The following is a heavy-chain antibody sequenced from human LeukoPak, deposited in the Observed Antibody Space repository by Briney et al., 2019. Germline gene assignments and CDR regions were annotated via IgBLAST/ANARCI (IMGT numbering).Heavy chain of an antibody. Sequence: PSETLSLTCTVSGGSISSSSYYWGWIRQPPGKGLEWIGSIYYSGSTYYNPSLKSRVTISVDTSKNQFSLKLSSVTAADTAVYYCASGNTYYDILTGPIGDYWGQGTLVTVSS. CDR3: ASGNTYYDILTGPIGDY. CDR1: GGSISSSSYY. CDR2: IYYSGST. J-gene: IGHJ4*02. V-gene: IGHV4-39*07. D-gene: IGHD3-9*01.